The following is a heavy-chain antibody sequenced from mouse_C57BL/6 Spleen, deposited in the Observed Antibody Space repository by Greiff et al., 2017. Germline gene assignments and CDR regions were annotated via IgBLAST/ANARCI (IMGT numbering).Heavy chain of an antibody. Sequence: EVQVVESEGGLVQPGSSMKLSCTASGFTFSDYYMAWVRQVPEKGLEWVANINYDGSSTYYLDSLKGRFIISRDNAKNILYLQMSSLKSEDTATYYCARLNWDGAFDYWGQGTTLTVSS. J-gene: IGHJ2*01. CDR1: GFTFSDYY. CDR2: INYDGSST. D-gene: IGHD4-1*01. CDR3: ARLNWDGAFDY. V-gene: IGHV5-16*01.